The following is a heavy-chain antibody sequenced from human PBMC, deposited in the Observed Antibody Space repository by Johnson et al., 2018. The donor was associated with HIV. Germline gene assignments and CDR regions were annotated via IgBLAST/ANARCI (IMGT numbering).Heavy chain of an antibody. CDR2: NNWHGGNT. Sequence: VQLVESGGGVVRPGGSLRLSCAASGFKFDDHGMSWVRQPPGKGLEWVSNNNWHGGNTGSGESGKGRFTISRDNGKKSLYLQMNSLGVEDTAVYYCTRDHDDPHYYDRRGALDILGQGTMVTVSS. V-gene: IGHV3-20*04. CDR3: TRDHDDPHYYDRRGALDI. CDR1: GFKFDDHG. J-gene: IGHJ3*02. D-gene: IGHD3-22*01.